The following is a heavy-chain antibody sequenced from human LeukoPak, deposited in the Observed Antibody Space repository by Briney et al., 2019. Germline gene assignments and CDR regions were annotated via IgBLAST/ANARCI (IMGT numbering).Heavy chain of an antibody. J-gene: IGHJ3*02. Sequence: PGGSLRLSCAASGFTFSSYAMHWVRQAPGKGLDYVSAISSNGGSTYYANSVKGRFTISRDNSKNTLYLQMGSLRAEDMAVYYCARDGGPTRYSSSWYGAFDIWGQGTMVTVSS. V-gene: IGHV3-64*01. D-gene: IGHD6-13*01. CDR1: GFTFSSYA. CDR2: ISSNGGST. CDR3: ARDGGPTRYSSSWYGAFDI.